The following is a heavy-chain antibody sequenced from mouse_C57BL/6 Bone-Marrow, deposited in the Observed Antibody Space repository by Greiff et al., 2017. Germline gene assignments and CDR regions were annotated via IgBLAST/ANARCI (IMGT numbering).Heavy chain of an antibody. D-gene: IGHD6-1*01. J-gene: IGHJ2*01. CDR1: GYTFTSYW. Sequence: QVQLQQPGAELVKPGASVKLSCKASGYTFTSYWMHWVKQRPGQGLEWIGMIHPNSGSTNYNEKFKSKATLTVDKSSSTAYMQLSSLTSEDSAVYYCSRFPANFFDYWGQGTTLTVSS. CDR2: IHPNSGST. CDR3: SRFPANFFDY. V-gene: IGHV1-64*01.